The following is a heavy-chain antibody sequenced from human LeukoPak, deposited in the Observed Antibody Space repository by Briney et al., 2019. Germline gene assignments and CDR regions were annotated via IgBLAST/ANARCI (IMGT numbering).Heavy chain of an antibody. J-gene: IGHJ5*02. Sequence: ASVKVSCKASGYTFTGYYIHWVRQAPGQGLEWMGRINPNTGGTNYAQKFQGRVTMTRDTSISTAYMDLSRLRFDDTAVYYCARDLEFGGSYYWSDPWGQGTLVTVSS. CDR3: ARDLEFGGSYYWSDP. CDR2: INPNTGGT. V-gene: IGHV1-2*06. D-gene: IGHD1-26*01. CDR1: GYTFTGYY.